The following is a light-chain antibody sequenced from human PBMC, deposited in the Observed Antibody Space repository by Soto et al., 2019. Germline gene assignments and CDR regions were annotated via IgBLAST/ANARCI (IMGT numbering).Light chain of an antibody. CDR1: SSDVGGYNY. Sequence: QSVLTQPASVSGSPGQSITISCTGTSSDVGGYNYVAWYQQPPGKAPKLLIYNVSNRPSGVSNRFSGSKSGNTASLTISGLQAEDEADYYCTSYTNRYTYVFGTGPKVTVL. V-gene: IGLV2-14*01. CDR3: TSYTNRYTYV. J-gene: IGLJ1*01. CDR2: NVS.